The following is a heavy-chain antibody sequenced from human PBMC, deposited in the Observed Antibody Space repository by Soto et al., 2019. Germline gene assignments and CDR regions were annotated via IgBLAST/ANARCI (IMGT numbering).Heavy chain of an antibody. Sequence: QVQLVESGGRVVQSGGSLRLSCAASGFMFSRYAIHWVRQAPGKGLEWVAVISKDGSVKYYIDSVRGRFTISRDKSKNTVYLEMNNMRDDDTAVCYCVRSRSGAVPDSFGYWGKGTLVTVSS. CDR2: ISKDGSVK. CDR3: VRSRSGAVPDSFGY. V-gene: IGHV3-30-3*01. J-gene: IGHJ4*02. D-gene: IGHD3-3*01. CDR1: GFMFSRYA.